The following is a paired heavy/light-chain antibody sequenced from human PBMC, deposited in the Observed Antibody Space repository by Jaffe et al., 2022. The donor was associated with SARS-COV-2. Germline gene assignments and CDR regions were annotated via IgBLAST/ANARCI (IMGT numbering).Light chain of an antibody. V-gene: IGKV1-39*01. J-gene: IGKJ5*01. CDR3: QQSYNTRST. CDR2: AAS. Sequence: DIQMTQSPSSLSASVGDRVTITCRASQSISSYLNWYQQKPGKAPKLLIYAASSLQSGVPSRFSGSGSGTDFTLTINSLQPEDFATYYCQQSYNTRSTFGQGTRLEIK. CDR1: QSISSY.
Heavy chain of an antibody. D-gene: IGHD1-1*01. CDR3: VKVGGGPINWNFDY. V-gene: IGHV3-53*01. Sequence: EVQLVESGGGLIQPGGSLRLSCAASGFTVSRNYMSWVRQAPGKGLEWVSVIYSDGSTYYADSVKGRFTISRDNSKSTLYLHINSLRAEDTAVYYCVKVGGGPINWNFDYWGQGTLVTVSS. CDR1: GFTVSRNY. CDR2: IYSDGST. J-gene: IGHJ4*02.